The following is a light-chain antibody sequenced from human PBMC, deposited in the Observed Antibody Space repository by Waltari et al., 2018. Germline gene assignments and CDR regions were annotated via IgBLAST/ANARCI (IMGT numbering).Light chain of an antibody. CDR2: GNN. CDR1: SPTIGAAYD. CDR3: QSYDSSLSGVV. Sequence: QSVLTQAPSVSGAPGQTVTRPCTGSSPTIGAAYDFPCYQQLPRTAPKLLIYGNNNRPSGVPDRFSGSKSGTSASLAITGLRAEDEADYYCQSYDSSLSGVVFGGGTKLTVL. V-gene: IGLV1-40*01. J-gene: IGLJ2*01.